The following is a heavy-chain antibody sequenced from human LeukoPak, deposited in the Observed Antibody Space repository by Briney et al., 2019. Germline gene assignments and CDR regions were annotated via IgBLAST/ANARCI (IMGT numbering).Heavy chain of an antibody. CDR2: IYPGDSGT. J-gene: IGHJ4*02. D-gene: IGHD6-19*01. CDR3: ARHRPYSSGWRHFDY. Sequence: GESLKISCKGSGYSFTSYWIGWVRQMPGKGLEWMGIIYPGDSGTRYSPSFQGQVTISADKSISTAYLQWSSLKASDTAMYYCARHRPYSSGWRHFDYWGQGTLVTVSS. V-gene: IGHV5-51*01. CDR1: GYSFTSYW.